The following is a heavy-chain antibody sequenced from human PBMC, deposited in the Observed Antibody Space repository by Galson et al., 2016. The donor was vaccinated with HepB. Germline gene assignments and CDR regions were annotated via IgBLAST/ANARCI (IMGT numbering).Heavy chain of an antibody. V-gene: IGHV3-30*04. CDR2: VSYDGSDE. Sequence: SLRLSCAASGFTFSGFAMHWVRQAPGRGLEWVAGVSYDGSDEYYADSVKGRFTISRDNSKNTLYLQMNSLRNEDTAVYYCASALGQWLVGWYWGQGTTVIVS. CDR1: GFTFSGFA. J-gene: IGHJ6*02. D-gene: IGHD6-19*01. CDR3: ASALGQWLVGWY.